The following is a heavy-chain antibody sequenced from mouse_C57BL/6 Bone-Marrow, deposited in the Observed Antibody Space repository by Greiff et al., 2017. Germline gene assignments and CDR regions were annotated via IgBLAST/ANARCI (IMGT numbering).Heavy chain of an antibody. D-gene: IGHD4-1*01. Sequence: LEESGAELVKPGASVKISCKVSGYAFSTYWMNWVKQRPGKGLEWIGQIYPGDGDTNYNGKFKGQATLTADKSSSTDYMQLSSLTSEDSAVYFCARYWDYFAYWGQGTTLTVSS. J-gene: IGHJ2*01. CDR2: IYPGDGDT. V-gene: IGHV1-80*01. CDR3: ARYWDYFAY. CDR1: GYAFSTYW.